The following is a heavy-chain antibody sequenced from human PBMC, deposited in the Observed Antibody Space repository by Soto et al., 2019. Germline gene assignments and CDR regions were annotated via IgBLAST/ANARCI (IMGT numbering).Heavy chain of an antibody. J-gene: IGHJ5*02. CDR3: ARSYCSGGSCYGWFDH. V-gene: IGHV1-46*01. CDR1: VYTFTSYY. CDR2: INPSGGST. Sequence: XSVKVSCKASVYTFTSYYMHWVRQAPGQGLEWMGIINPSGGSTSYAQKFQGRVTMTRDTSTSTVYMELSSLRSEDTAVYYCARSYCSGGSCYGWFDHWGQGTLVTVSS. D-gene: IGHD2-15*01.